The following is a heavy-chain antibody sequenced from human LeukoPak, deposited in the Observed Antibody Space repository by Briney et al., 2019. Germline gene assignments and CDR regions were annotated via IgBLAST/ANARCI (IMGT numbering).Heavy chain of an antibody. CDR2: ISWNSGSI. CDR1: GFTFDDYA. CDR3: AKDLRGRIRNAFDY. Sequence: GRSLRLSCAASGFTFDDYAMHWVRQAPGKGLEWVSGISWNSGSIGYADSVEGRFTISRDNAKNSLYLQMNSLRAEDTALYYCAKDLRGRIRNAFDYWGQGTLVTVSS. V-gene: IGHV3-9*01. D-gene: IGHD1-26*01. J-gene: IGHJ4*02.